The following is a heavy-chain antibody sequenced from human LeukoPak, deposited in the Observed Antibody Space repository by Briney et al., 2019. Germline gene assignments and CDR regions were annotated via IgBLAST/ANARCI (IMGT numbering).Heavy chain of an antibody. CDR1: GFTFSSYA. CDR2: ISGSGGST. J-gene: IGHJ4*02. V-gene: IGHV3-23*01. D-gene: IGHD3-9*01. Sequence: GGSLKLSCAASGFTFSSYAMSWVRQAPGKGLEWVSAISGSGGSTYYADSVKGRFTISRDNSKNTLYLQMNSLRAEDTAVYYCAKDVHDILTGYYAFDYWGQGTLVTVSS. CDR3: AKDVHDILTGYYAFDY.